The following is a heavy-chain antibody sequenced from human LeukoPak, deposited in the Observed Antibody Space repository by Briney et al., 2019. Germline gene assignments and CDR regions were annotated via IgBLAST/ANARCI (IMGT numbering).Heavy chain of an antibody. CDR2: ISWNCGRR. J-gene: IGHJ4*02. D-gene: IGHD2-15*01. V-gene: IGHV3-9*03. CDR1: GFTFDNYA. Sequence: GGSLRLSCAASGFTFDNYAMHWVRQAPGKGLEWVSGISWNCGRRVYVDSVKGRFTISRDNAKNSLYLQMDSLRPEDMALYYCAKDVSLGFCSGGSCSAHFDSWGQGTLVTVSS. CDR3: AKDVSLGFCSGGSCSAHFDS.